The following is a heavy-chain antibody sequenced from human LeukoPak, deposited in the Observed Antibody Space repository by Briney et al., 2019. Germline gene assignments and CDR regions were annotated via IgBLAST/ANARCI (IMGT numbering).Heavy chain of an antibody. Sequence: GGSLRLSCTASGFTFGGYAMSWVRQAPGKGLEWVGFIRSKAYGGTTEYAASVKGRFTISRDDSKSIAYLQMNSLKTKDTAVYYCTRGGGLDYWGQGTLVTVSS. CDR1: GFTFGGYA. CDR2: IRSKAYGGTT. V-gene: IGHV3-49*04. CDR3: TRGGGLDY. D-gene: IGHD2-15*01. J-gene: IGHJ4*02.